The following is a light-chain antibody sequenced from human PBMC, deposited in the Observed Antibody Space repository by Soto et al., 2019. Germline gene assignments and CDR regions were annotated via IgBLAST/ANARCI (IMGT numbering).Light chain of an antibody. CDR1: QPVSSGY. CDR2: GAS. Sequence: EIELTQSPGTLSLSPGETATLSCRASQPVSSGYLAWYQQKPGQSPTLLIYGASYRAAGTPDRFSGSGFGTDFTLTISRLEPEDFAVYYCQQYSNSWTFGQGTKVEIK. V-gene: IGKV3-20*01. CDR3: QQYSNSWT. J-gene: IGKJ1*01.